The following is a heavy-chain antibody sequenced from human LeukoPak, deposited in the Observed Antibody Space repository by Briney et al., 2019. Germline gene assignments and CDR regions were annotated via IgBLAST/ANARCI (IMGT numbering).Heavy chain of an antibody. CDR2: ISAQHGQT. J-gene: IGHJ4*02. CDR3: TGSLGYCTSNVCYLKY. CDR1: GYSENFYG. Sequence: ASVKVSCKTSGYSENFYGITWVRQVAGQGLEWMGWISAQHGQTEYAPNSQDRVTMTTDTYTNTAYMELRSLRSDDTAVYYCTGSLGYCTSNVCYLKYWGQGTLVTVSS. D-gene: IGHD2-8*01. V-gene: IGHV1-18*01.